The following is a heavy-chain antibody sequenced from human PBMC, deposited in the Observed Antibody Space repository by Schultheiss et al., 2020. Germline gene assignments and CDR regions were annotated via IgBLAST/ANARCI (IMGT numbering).Heavy chain of an antibody. D-gene: IGHD3-16*01. CDR2: ISYDGSNK. Sequence: GESLKISCAASGFTFSSYGMHWVRQAPGKGLEWVAVISYDGSNKYYADSVKGRFTISRDNSKNTLYLQMNSLRAEDTAVYYCARDWARLQPPDYWGQGTLVTVSS. CDR1: GFTFSSYG. J-gene: IGHJ4*02. V-gene: IGHV3-30*03. CDR3: ARDWARLQPPDY.